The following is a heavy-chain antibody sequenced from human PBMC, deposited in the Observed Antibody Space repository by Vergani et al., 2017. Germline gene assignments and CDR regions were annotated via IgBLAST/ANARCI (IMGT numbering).Heavy chain of an antibody. CDR3: ATPQTVTTGGMEV. V-gene: IGHV1-69-2*01. Sequence: EVQLVQSGAEVKKPGATMKISCKVSGYTFTDHYMHWVKQAPGKWLEWMGLVYPEDGETIYAEKFKGRVTIAADTSTDTAHLELSSLRSEDTAVYYCATPQTVTTGGMEVWGQGTTVIVSS. CDR2: VYPEDGET. D-gene: IGHD4-17*01. CDR1: GYTFTDHY. J-gene: IGHJ6*02.